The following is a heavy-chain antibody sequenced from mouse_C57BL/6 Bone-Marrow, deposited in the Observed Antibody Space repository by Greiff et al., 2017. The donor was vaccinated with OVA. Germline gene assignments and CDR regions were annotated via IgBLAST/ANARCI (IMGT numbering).Heavy chain of an antibody. Sequence: VKLQQPGAELVKPGASVKMSCKASGYTFTSYWITWVKQRPGQGLEWIGDIYPGSGSTNYNEKFKSKATLTVDTSSSTAYMQLSSLTSEDSAVYYCARSDDGYYIYWYFDVWGTGTTVTVSS. J-gene: IGHJ1*03. CDR2: IYPGSGST. CDR1: GYTFTSYW. V-gene: IGHV1-55*01. D-gene: IGHD2-3*01. CDR3: ARSDDGYYIYWYFDV.